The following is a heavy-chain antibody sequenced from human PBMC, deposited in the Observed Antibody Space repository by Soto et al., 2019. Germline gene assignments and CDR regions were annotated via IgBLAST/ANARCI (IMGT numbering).Heavy chain of an antibody. Sequence: SVKVSCKASGGTFSSYAISWVRQAPGQGLEWMGGIIPIFGTANYAQKFQGRVTITADKSTSTAYMELSSLRSEDTAVYYWAASYSSGLKLFDFWGQGTLVTVSS. D-gene: IGHD6-19*01. CDR3: AASYSSGLKLFDF. CDR2: IIPIFGTA. J-gene: IGHJ4*02. V-gene: IGHV1-69*06. CDR1: GGTFSSYA.